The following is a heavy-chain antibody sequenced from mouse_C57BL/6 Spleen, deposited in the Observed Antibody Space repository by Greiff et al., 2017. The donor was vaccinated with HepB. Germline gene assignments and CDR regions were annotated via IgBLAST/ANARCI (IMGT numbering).Heavy chain of an antibody. CDR3: ARDYDGYPYYAVDY. J-gene: IGHJ4*01. Sequence: EVQLQQSGPELVKPGASVKISCTASGYTFTDYYMTWVKQSHGKSLEWIGAINPNNGGTSYNQKFKGKATLTVDKSSSTAYMELRILTSEDSAVYYCARDYDGYPYYAVDYWGQGTSLTVSS. V-gene: IGHV1-26*01. CDR2: INPNNGGT. D-gene: IGHD2-3*01. CDR1: GYTFTDYY.